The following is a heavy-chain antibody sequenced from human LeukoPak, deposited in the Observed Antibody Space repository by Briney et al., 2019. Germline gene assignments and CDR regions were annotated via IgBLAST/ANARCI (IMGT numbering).Heavy chain of an antibody. Sequence: ASVKVPCKASGGTFSSYAISWVRQAPGQGLEWMGWISAYNGKTKYAQNLQGRVTMTADTSTSTAYMELKSLRSDDTAVYYCARDLVRGVVWFDPWGQGTLVTVSS. J-gene: IGHJ5*02. CDR2: ISAYNGKT. D-gene: IGHD3-10*01. V-gene: IGHV1-18*01. CDR1: GGTFSSYA. CDR3: ARDLVRGVVWFDP.